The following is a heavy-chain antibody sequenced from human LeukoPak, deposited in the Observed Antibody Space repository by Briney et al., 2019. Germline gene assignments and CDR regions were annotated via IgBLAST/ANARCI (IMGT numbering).Heavy chain of an antibody. J-gene: IGHJ4*02. CDR2: IQYSVSS. CDR1: GGSISSYY. Sequence: SETLSRTCTVSGGSISSYYWSWIRQPPGKGLGWSGYIQYSVSSNYNPSLESRATISVATSKNQFFLMRSSMTAAETAVYYCARDVNRYATIHNWDQGTPVTVSS. V-gene: IGHV4-59*01. D-gene: IGHD2-2*01. CDR3: ARDVNRYATIHN.